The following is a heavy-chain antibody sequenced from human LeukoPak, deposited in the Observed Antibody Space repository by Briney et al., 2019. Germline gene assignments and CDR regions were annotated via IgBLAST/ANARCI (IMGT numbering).Heavy chain of an antibody. CDR3: ARDLLWFGEFPFDP. D-gene: IGHD3-10*01. CDR1: GYTFTGYY. CDR2: INPNSGGT. J-gene: IGHJ5*02. V-gene: IGHV1-2*02. Sequence: ASVKVSCKASGYTFTGYYMHWVRQAPGQGLEWMGWINPNSGGTNYAQKFQGRVTMTTDTSTSTAYMELRSMRSDDTAVYYCARDLLWFGEFPFDPWGQGTLVTVSS.